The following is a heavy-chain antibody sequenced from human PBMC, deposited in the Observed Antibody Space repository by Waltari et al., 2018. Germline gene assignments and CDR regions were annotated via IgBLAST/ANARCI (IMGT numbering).Heavy chain of an antibody. CDR3: ARRSYYDSNPYYYYYYGMDV. CDR2: MNPNSGNT. V-gene: IGHV1-8*01. J-gene: IGHJ6*02. Sequence: QVQLVQSGAEVKKPGASVKVSCQASGYTFTSYDINWVRQATGQGLEWMGWMNPNSGNTGYAQKFQGRVTMTRNTSISTAYMELSSLRSEDTAVYYCARRSYYDSNPYYYYYYGMDVWGQGTTVTVSS. D-gene: IGHD3-22*01. CDR1: GYTFTSYD.